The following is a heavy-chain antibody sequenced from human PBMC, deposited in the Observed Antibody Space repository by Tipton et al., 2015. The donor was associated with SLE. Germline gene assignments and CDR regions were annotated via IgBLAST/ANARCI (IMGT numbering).Heavy chain of an antibody. Sequence: TLSLTCTVSGGSISSYYWSWIRQPPGKGLEWIGYIYCSGSTNYNPSLKSRVTMSVDTSKNQFSLRLTSVTAADTAVYYCARLEDPFGIFGVPKGWFDPWGQGTLVTVSS. D-gene: IGHD3-3*01. CDR3: ARLEDPFGIFGVPKGWFDP. J-gene: IGHJ5*02. V-gene: IGHV4-59*01. CDR2: IYCSGST. CDR1: GGSISSYY.